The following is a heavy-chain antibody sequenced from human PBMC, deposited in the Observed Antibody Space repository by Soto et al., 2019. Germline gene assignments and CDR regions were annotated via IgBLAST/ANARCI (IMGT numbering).Heavy chain of an antibody. CDR2: INPNSGGT. Sequence: ASVKVSCKASGYTFIGYYIHWVRQAPGQGLEWMGWINPNSGGTNYARKFQGRVTMTRDTSISTAYMELSRLRSDDTAVYYCARVTGEWLRLPLGYWGQGTLVTVSS. CDR1: GYTFIGYY. J-gene: IGHJ4*02. CDR3: ARVTGEWLRLPLGY. D-gene: IGHD5-12*01. V-gene: IGHV1-2*02.